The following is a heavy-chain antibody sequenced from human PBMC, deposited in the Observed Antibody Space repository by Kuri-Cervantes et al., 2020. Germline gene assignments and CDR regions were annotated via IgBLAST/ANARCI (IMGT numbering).Heavy chain of an antibody. CDR1: GYTFTGYY. J-gene: IGHJ4*02. D-gene: IGHD4-17*01. V-gene: IGHV1-2*02. CDR3: AREPDVHDYGEPWVDY. CDR2: INPNSGGT. Sequence: ASVKVSCKASGYTFTGYYMHWVRQAPGQGLEWMGWINPNSGGTNYAQKFQGRVTMTRDTSISTAYMELSSLRSEDTAVYYCAREPDVHDYGEPWVDYWGQGTLVTVSS.